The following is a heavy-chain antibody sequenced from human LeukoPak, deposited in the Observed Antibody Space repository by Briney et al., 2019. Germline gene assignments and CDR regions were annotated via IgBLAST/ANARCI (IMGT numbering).Heavy chain of an antibody. J-gene: IGHJ3*02. CDR2: ISSGSTAI. V-gene: IGHV3-48*02. CDR1: GFTFSRYS. Sequence: PGGSLRLSCAAPGFTFSRYSMNWVRQAPGKGLEWVSYISSGSTAIYYADSVKGRFTISRDNAKNSLYLQMNSLRDEDTALYYCARDPSAFDIWGQGTMVTVSS. CDR3: ARDPSAFDI.